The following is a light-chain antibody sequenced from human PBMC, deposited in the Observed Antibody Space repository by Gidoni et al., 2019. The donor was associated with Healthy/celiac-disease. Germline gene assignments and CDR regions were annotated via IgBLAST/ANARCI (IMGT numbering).Light chain of an antibody. J-gene: IGKJ2*01. CDR2: KAS. Sequence: LQLTQSPSTLSASVGDRVTITCRASQSISSWLAWYQQKPGKAPKLLIYKASSLESGVPSRFSGSGSGTEFTLTISSLQPDDFATYYCQQYNSYLYTFXQXTKVEIK. CDR3: QQYNSYLYT. CDR1: QSISSW. V-gene: IGKV1-5*03.